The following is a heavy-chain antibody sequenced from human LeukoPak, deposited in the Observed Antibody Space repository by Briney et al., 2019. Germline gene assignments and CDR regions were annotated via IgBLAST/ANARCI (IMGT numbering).Heavy chain of an antibody. CDR3: ARDAGTFDWSGGYFDC. V-gene: IGHV3-7*04. CDR1: GFTFSNHW. J-gene: IGHJ4*02. Sequence: GGSLRLSCAPSGFTFSNHWMSWVRQAPGKGLEWVGNIKQDGSETHYVDSVKGRFTISRVNAKNSLYLQMNSLRAEDTAVYYCARDAGTFDWSGGYFDCWGQGTLVTVSS. CDR2: IKQDGSET. D-gene: IGHD3-9*01.